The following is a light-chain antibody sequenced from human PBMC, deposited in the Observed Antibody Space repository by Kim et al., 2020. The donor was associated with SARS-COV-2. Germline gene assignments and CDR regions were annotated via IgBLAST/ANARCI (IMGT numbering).Light chain of an antibody. V-gene: IGKV3-11*01. Sequence: EVVLTQSPATLSLSPGERATLYCRASQSVSSLLAWYHQKPGQAPRRVIYDASNRATGIPARFSGSGSATAFALTISSLEPEDFGVYYCHHRSSWPLTFGQGTKLEI. CDR2: DAS. J-gene: IGKJ2*01. CDR3: HHRSSWPLT. CDR1: QSVSSL.